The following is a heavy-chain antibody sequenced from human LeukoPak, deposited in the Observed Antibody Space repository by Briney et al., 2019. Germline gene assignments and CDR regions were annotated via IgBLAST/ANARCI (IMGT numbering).Heavy chain of an antibody. CDR3: ARALIAAAGLYYFDY. J-gene: IGHJ4*02. D-gene: IGHD6-13*01. Sequence: GGSLRLSCAASGFTFSSYAMSWVRQAPGKGLEWVSVIYSGGSTYYADSVKGRFTISRDNSKNTLYLQMNSLRAEDTAVYYCARALIAAAGLYYFDYWGQGTLVTVSS. CDR1: GFTFSSYA. CDR2: IYSGGST. V-gene: IGHV3-66*01.